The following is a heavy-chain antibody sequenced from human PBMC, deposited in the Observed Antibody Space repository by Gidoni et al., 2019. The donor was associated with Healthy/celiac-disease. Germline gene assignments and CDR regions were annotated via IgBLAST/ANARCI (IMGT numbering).Heavy chain of an antibody. Sequence: QVQLLQSGAEVKKPGASVKFSCRASGYTFTSYCMHWVRQAPGQGLEWMGIINPSGGSTSYAQKFQGRVTMTRDTSTSTVYMELSSLRSEDTAVYYCARDSYSGSFLFDYWGQGTLVTVSS. J-gene: IGHJ4*02. CDR3: ARDSYSGSFLFDY. V-gene: IGHV1-46*01. CDR1: GYTFTSYC. CDR2: INPSGGST. D-gene: IGHD1-26*01.